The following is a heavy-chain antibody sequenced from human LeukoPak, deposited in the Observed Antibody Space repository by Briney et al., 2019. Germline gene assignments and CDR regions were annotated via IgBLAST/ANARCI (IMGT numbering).Heavy chain of an antibody. V-gene: IGHV4-34*01. CDR3: ASYYVWGSYRYPPPAFDI. CDR2: INHSGST. CDR1: GGSISSYY. J-gene: IGHJ3*02. D-gene: IGHD3-16*02. Sequence: SETLSLTCTVSGGSISSYYWSWIRQPPGKGLEWIGEINHSGSTNYNPSLKSRVTISVDTSKNQFSLKLSSVTAADTAVYYCASYYVWGSYRYPPPAFDIWGQGTMVTVSS.